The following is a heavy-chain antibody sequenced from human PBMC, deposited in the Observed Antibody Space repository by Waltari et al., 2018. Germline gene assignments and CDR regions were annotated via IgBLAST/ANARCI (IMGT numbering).Heavy chain of an antibody. D-gene: IGHD5-12*01. CDR1: GGSFSGYY. CDR3: ARSFFGYPDY. CDR2: LNHSGST. J-gene: IGHJ4*02. V-gene: IGHV4-34*01. Sequence: QVQLQQWGAGLLKPSETLSLTCAVYGGSFSGYYWSWIRQPPGKGLEWIGELNHSGSTNYNPSLKSRVTISVDTSKNQFSLKLSSVTAADTAVYYCARSFFGYPDYWGRGTLVTVSS.